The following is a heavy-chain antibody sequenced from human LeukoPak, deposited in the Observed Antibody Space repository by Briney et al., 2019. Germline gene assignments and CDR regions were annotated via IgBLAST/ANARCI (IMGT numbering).Heavy chain of an antibody. CDR3: AKDYDYGFDY. Sequence: GRSLTLSCAASGFTFDDYAMHWVRQAPGKGLEWVSGISWNIDNIDYADSVRGRFTISRDNAKNSLYLQMNSLRAEDTALYYCAKDYDYGFDYWGQGTLVTVSS. J-gene: IGHJ4*02. CDR1: GFTFDDYA. V-gene: IGHV3-9*01. D-gene: IGHD4-17*01. CDR2: ISWNIDNI.